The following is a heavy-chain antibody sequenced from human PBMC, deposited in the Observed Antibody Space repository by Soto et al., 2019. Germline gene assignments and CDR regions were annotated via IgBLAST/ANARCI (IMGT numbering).Heavy chain of an antibody. CDR1: GFTCDDYT. D-gene: IGHD6-6*01. Sequence: HPVGSLRRSCAASGFTCDDYTRHWVRQAPGKGLEWVSGISWNSGSIGYADSVKGRFTTSRDNAKNSLYLQMNSLRAEDTALYYCAKDWSSSSGVGMVSLPYWGQGTLVTVSS. V-gene: IGHV3-9*01. CDR2: ISWNSGSI. CDR3: AKDWSSSSGVGMVSLPY. J-gene: IGHJ4*02.